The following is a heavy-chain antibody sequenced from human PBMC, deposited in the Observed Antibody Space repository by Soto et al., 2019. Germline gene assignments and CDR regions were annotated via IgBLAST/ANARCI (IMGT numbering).Heavy chain of an antibody. J-gene: IGHJ5*01. CDR2: IYYSGST. V-gene: IGHV4-31*03. Sequence: QVQLQESGPGLVKPSQTLSLTCTVSGGSISSGGYYWSWIRQHPGKGLDWIAYIYYSGSTYYNPSFKRRVTISVDTSNYLFPLTVSSVTAVETAVYYCARSIVSWGQGALVTVSS. CDR1: GGSISSGGYY. CDR3: ARSIVS.